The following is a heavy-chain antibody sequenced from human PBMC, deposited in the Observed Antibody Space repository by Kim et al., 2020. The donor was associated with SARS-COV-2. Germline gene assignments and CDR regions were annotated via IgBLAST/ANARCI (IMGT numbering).Heavy chain of an antibody. Sequence: SETLSLTCTVSGGSISSYYWSWIRQPPGKGLEWIGYIYYSGTTNYNPSLKSRVTMSVDTSKNRFSLKLSSVTAADTAVYYCAREGDTAMVRAGYYGLDVWGQGTTVTVSS. V-gene: IGHV4-59*01. CDR3: AREGDTAMVRAGYYGLDV. CDR1: GGSISSYY. D-gene: IGHD5-18*01. J-gene: IGHJ6*02. CDR2: IYYSGTT.